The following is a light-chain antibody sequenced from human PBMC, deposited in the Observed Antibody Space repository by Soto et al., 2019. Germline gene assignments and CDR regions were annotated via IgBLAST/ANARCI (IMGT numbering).Light chain of an antibody. CDR3: QQYNSYWT. J-gene: IGKJ1*01. CDR2: DAS. V-gene: IGKV1-5*01. CDR1: QSISSW. Sequence: DSQMTQFPSTLSASVGDRVTITCRASQSISSWLAWYQQKPGKAPKLLIYDASRLESGVPSRFSPSGSGTEFTLTISSLQPDDFATYYCQQYNSYWTFGQGTKVDIK.